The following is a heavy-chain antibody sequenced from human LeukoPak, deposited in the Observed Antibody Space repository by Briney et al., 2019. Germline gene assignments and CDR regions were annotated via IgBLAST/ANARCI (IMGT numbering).Heavy chain of an antibody. V-gene: IGHV3-9*01. J-gene: IGHJ5*02. CDR2: ISWNSGSI. CDR3: ARDLTGGSIAVAGTAGP. Sequence: PGRSLRLSCAASGFTFDDYAMHWVRQAPGKGLEWVSGISWNSGSIGYADSVKGRFTISRDNAKNSLYLQMNSLRAEDTAVYYCARDLTGGSIAVAGTAGPWGQGTLVTVSS. D-gene: IGHD6-19*01. CDR1: GFTFDDYA.